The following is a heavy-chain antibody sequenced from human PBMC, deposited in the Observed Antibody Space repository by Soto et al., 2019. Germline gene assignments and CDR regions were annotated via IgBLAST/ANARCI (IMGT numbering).Heavy chain of an antibody. CDR1: GFTFSSYA. V-gene: IGHV3-23*01. CDR2: ISGSGGST. J-gene: IGHJ4*02. Sequence: GGSLRLSCAASGFTFSSYAMSWVRQAPGKGLEWVSAISGSGGSTYYADSVKGRFTISRDNSKNTLYLQMNSLRAEDTAVYYCAKGRSYYHSSSYFDYWGQGTLVTVSS. CDR3: AKGRSYYHSSSYFDY. D-gene: IGHD3-22*01.